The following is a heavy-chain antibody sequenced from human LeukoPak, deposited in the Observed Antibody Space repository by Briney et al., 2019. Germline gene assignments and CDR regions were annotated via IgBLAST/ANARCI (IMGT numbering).Heavy chain of an antibody. CDR2: INHSGST. J-gene: IGHJ6*02. D-gene: IGHD6-13*01. V-gene: IGHV4-34*01. Sequence: SETLSLTCAVYGGSFSGYYWSWIRQPPGKGLECIGEINHSGSTNYNPSLKSRVTISVDTSKNQFSLKLSSVTAADTAVYYCARVIAATGPGSYYYGMDVWGQGTTVTVSS. CDR3: ARVIAATGPGSYYYGMDV. CDR1: GGSFSGYY.